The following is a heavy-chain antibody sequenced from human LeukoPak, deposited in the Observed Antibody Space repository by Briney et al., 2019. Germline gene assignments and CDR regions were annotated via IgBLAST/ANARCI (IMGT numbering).Heavy chain of an antibody. CDR1: GFTVSTYY. CDR2: IYSGGST. CDR3: ARGLGYCTSTTCLLPFDY. V-gene: IGHV3-53*01. J-gene: IGHJ4*02. Sequence: GGSLRLSWAASGFTVSTYYMTWLRQAPGKGLECVSVIYSGGSTYYADSVKGRFTVSRDNSKNTLYLQMNSLRAEDTAMYYCARGLGYCTSTTCLLPFDYWGQGTLVTVSS. D-gene: IGHD2-2*01.